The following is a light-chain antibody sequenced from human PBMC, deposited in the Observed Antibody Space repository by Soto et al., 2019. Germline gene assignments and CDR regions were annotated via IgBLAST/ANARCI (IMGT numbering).Light chain of an antibody. J-gene: IGLJ1*01. CDR2: EVS. Sequence: SALTQPASVSGSPGQSITISCTGTSSDVGSYHYVSWFQQHPGKAPKLIIFEVSDRPSGVSTRFSGSKSGDTASLTISGLQADDEADYYCSSYTSGRDVYVFGGGTKLTVL. CDR1: SSDVGSYHY. CDR3: SSYTSGRDVYV. V-gene: IGLV2-14*01.